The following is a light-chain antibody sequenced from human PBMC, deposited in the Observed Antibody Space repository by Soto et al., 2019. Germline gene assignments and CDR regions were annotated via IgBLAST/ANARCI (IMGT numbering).Light chain of an antibody. CDR3: QSYDSRLSAVV. CDR2: DNS. V-gene: IGLV1-40*01. CDR1: SSNIGAGFD. Sequence: QSVLTQPPSVSGAPGQRVTISCTGNSSNIGAGFDVHWYQQLPGTAPKLFIYDNSNRPSGVPDRFSGSKSGTSASLAITGLQAEDGTDYYCQSYDSRLSAVVFGGGTKVTVL. J-gene: IGLJ2*01.